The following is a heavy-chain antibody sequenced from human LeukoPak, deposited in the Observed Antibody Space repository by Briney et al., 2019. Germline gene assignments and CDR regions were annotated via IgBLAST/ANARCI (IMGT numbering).Heavy chain of an antibody. CDR1: GFTFSSYA. Sequence: GGSLRLSCAASGFTFSSYAMSWVRQAPGKGLEWVSSISGRGANTHYADSVKGRFTISGDYSKNTLNLQMNSLRAEDTAVYYCAKSGRVFDTSGYYWFPNWGQGILVTVSS. V-gene: IGHV3-23*01. CDR2: ISGRGANT. CDR3: AKSGRVFDTSGYYWFPN. D-gene: IGHD3-22*01. J-gene: IGHJ4*02.